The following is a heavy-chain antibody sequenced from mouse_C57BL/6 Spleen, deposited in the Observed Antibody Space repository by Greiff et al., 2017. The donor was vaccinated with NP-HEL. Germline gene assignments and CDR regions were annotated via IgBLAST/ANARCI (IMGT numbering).Heavy chain of an antibody. CDR1: GYSITSGYY. Sequence: ESGPGLVKPSQSLSLTCSVTGYSITSGYYWNWIRQFPGNKLEWMGYISYDGSNNYNPSLKNRISITRDTSKNQFFLKLNSVTTEDTATYYCASTVVAEDYAMDYWGQGTSVTVSS. V-gene: IGHV3-6*01. J-gene: IGHJ4*01. CDR2: ISYDGSN. D-gene: IGHD1-1*01. CDR3: ASTVVAEDYAMDY.